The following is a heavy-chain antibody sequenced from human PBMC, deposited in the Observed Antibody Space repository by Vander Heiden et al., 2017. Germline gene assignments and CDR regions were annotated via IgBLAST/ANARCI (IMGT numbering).Heavy chain of an antibody. CDR2: ISWNSGSI. CDR3: AKGFWSYYSYYGMDV. CDR1: GFTSAYYA. Sequence: EVQLVESGGGLVQPGGSLRPSCAASGFTSAYYAMHWVRQAPGKGLEWVSGISWNSGSIGYADSVKGRFTISRDNAKNSLYLQMNSLRAEDTALYYCAKGFWSYYSYYGMDVWGQGTTVTVSS. D-gene: IGHD3-3*01. V-gene: IGHV3-9*02. J-gene: IGHJ6*02.